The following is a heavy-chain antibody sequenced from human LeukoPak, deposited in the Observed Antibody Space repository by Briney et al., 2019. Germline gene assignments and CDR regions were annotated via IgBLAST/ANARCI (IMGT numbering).Heavy chain of an antibody. D-gene: IGHD6-6*01. J-gene: IGHJ4*02. CDR2: ISAYNGNT. Sequence: ASVKVSCKASGYTFTSYAMHWVRQAPGQGLEWMGWISAYNGNTNYAQKLQGRVTMTTDTSTSTAYMELRSLRSDDTAVYYCARDSSSRPHDYWGQGTLVTVSS. CDR1: GYTFTSYA. CDR3: ARDSSSRPHDY. V-gene: IGHV1-18*01.